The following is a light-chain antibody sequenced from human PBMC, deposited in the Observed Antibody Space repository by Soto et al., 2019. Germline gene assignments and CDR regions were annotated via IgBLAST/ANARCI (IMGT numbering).Light chain of an antibody. J-gene: IGKJ1*01. V-gene: IGKV3-20*01. Sequence: NVLTQSPGTLSLSTGERATLSCRASQSVSNNYLAWYQQKPGQAPRLLIYGASNRATGIPDRFSGSGSGTDFTLTISRLEPEDFAVYYCQQYGSSGTFGQGTKVDIK. CDR2: GAS. CDR3: QQYGSSGT. CDR1: QSVSNNY.